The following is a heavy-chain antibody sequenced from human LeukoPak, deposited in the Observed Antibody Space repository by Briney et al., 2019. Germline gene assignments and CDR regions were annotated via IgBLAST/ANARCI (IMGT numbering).Heavy chain of an antibody. CDR3: ARVVRYFDWLRGAFDI. Sequence: SETLSLTCAVYGGSFSGYYWSWIRQPPGKGLEWIGEINHSGSTNYNPSLKSRVTISVDTSKNQFSLKLSSVTAADTAVYYCARVVRYFDWLRGAFDIWGQGTMVTVSS. V-gene: IGHV4-34*01. D-gene: IGHD3-9*01. CDR2: INHSGST. J-gene: IGHJ3*02. CDR1: GGSFSGYY.